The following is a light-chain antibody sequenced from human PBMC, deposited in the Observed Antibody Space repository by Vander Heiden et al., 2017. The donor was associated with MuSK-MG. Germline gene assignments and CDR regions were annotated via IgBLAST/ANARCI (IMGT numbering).Light chain of an antibody. CDR1: QSISSY. Sequence: DIQMTQSPSSLSAFVGDRVTITCRASQSISSYLNWYQQKAVKAPKLLIYAASSLQSGVPSRFSGSGSGTDFTLTISSLQPEDFATYYCQQTYGSPPTFGQGTKVEIK. CDR2: AAS. CDR3: QQTYGSPPT. J-gene: IGKJ1*01. V-gene: IGKV1-39*01.